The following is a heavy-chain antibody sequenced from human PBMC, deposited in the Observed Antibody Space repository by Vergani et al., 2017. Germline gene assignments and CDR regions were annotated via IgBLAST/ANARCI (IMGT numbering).Heavy chain of an antibody. CDR3: ARDPSTDTETGDY. J-gene: IGHJ4*02. CDR2: ISSNGGST. V-gene: IGHV3-64*01. D-gene: IGHD5-18*01. CDR1: GFTFSSYA. Sequence: EVQLVESGGGLVKPGGSLRLSCAASGFTFSSYAMHWVRQAPGKGLEYVSAISSNGGSTYYANSVKGRFTISRDNSKNTLYLQMGSLRAEDMAVYYCARDPSTDTETGDYWGQGTLVTVSS.